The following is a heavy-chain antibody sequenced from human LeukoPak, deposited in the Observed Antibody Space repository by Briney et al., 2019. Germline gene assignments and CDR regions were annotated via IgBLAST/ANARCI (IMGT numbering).Heavy chain of an antibody. D-gene: IGHD2-15*01. CDR3: ARDNGWELLDY. Sequence: PGGSLRLSCAASGFTFSNYWMNWVRQAPGKGLEWVASIKQDGSEKYYVDSVKGRFTISRDNAKNSLYLQMNSLRAEDTAVYYCARDNGWELLDYWGQGTLVTVSS. CDR2: IKQDGSEK. V-gene: IGHV3-7*01. J-gene: IGHJ4*02. CDR1: GFTFSNYW.